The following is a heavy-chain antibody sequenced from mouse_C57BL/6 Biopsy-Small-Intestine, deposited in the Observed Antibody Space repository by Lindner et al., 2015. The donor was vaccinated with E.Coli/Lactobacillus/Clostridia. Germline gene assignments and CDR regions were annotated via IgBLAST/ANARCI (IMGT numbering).Heavy chain of an antibody. CDR1: GYTFTNYW. CDR2: IYPGGGYT. V-gene: IGHV1-63*01. CDR3: ARENFDYFDD. Sequence: QLQESGAELVRPGTSVKMSCKASGYTFTNYWIGWAKQRPGHGLEWIGDIYPGGGYTNYNEKFKGKATLTADKSPSTAYMQFSSLTIEDSAIYYCARENFDYFDDWGQGTTLTVSS. J-gene: IGHJ2*01.